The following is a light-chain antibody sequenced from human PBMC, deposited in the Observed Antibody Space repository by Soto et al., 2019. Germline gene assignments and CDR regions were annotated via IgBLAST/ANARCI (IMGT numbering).Light chain of an antibody. CDR2: EVS. J-gene: IGLJ2*01. Sequence: QSALTQPASVSGSPGQSSTISCTGTSSDVGSYNLVSWYQQHPGKAPKLMIYEVSKQPSGVSNRFSGSKSGNTASLTISGLQDEDEADYYCCSYAGSSTYVVFGGGTQVTAL. CDR1: SSDVGSYNL. CDR3: CSYAGSSTYVV. V-gene: IGLV2-23*02.